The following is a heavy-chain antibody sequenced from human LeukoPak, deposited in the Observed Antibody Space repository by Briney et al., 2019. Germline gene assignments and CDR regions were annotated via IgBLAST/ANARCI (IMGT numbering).Heavy chain of an antibody. D-gene: IGHD1-26*01. Sequence: GGSLRLSCAASGFTFSSYSMNWVRQAPGKGLEWVSVIYSGGSTYYADSVKGRFTISRDNSKNTLYLQMNSLRAEDTAVYYCARDQVYSGSYHNYYYGMDVWGQGTTVTVSS. J-gene: IGHJ6*02. CDR2: IYSGGST. V-gene: IGHV3-53*01. CDR1: GFTFSSYS. CDR3: ARDQVYSGSYHNYYYGMDV.